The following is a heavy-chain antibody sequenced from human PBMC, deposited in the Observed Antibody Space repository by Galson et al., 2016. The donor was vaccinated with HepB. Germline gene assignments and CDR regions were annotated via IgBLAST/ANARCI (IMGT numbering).Heavy chain of an antibody. CDR1: GYSFTAFH. Sequence: SVKVSCKASGYSFTAFHMNWVRRAPGQGLEWMGIINPSRGVTVYTPSLQGRVAFTTDTSTRTIYMHLSGLRSEDTAIYYCARARRAVAARRKDYYDNGMDVWGQGTPATVSS. D-gene: IGHD6-6*01. J-gene: IGHJ6*02. V-gene: IGHV1-46*01. CDR3: ARARRAVAARRKDYYDNGMDV. CDR2: INPSRGVT.